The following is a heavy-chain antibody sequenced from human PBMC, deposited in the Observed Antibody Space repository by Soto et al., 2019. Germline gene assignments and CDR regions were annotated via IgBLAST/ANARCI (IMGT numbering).Heavy chain of an antibody. V-gene: IGHV4-59*01. J-gene: IGHJ1*01. D-gene: IGHD1-26*01. CDR3: ARGGNGSYYQYFQH. Sequence: PSETLSLTXTVSGGSISSYYWSWIRQPPGKGLEWIGYIYYSGSTNYNPSLKSRVTISVDTSKNQFSLKLSSVTAADTAVYYCARGGNGSYYQYFQHWGQGTLVTVSS. CDR1: GGSISSYY. CDR2: IYYSGST.